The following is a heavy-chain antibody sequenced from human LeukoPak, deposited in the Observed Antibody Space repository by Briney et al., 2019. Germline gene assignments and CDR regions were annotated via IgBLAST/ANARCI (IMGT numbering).Heavy chain of an antibody. CDR3: ARSDGYGLVGI. Sequence: SETLSLTCSVSGVSISSGSNYWGWIRQPPGKTLEWIGSIYSSGNTYYNPSLKSRVIILVDTAKNHFSLNLTSVTAADTAVYYCARSDGYGLVGIWGQGTMVTVSS. CDR2: IYSSGNT. J-gene: IGHJ3*02. CDR1: GVSISSGSNY. D-gene: IGHD3-10*01. V-gene: IGHV4-39*07.